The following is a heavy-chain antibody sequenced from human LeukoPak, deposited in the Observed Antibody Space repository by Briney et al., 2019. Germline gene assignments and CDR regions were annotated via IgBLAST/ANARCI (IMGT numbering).Heavy chain of an antibody. J-gene: IGHJ4*02. CDR3: ARDHSSGVTNSLIDQ. V-gene: IGHV3-30-3*01. CDR1: GGFSFSSYA. CDR2: ISYDGSNK. Sequence: PGRSLRLSCAASGGFSFSSYAMHWVRQAPGKGLEWVAGISYDGSNKYSADSVKGRFTISRDNSKNTLYLQMNSLRAEDTAVYYCARDHSSGVTNSLIDQWGQGTLVTVSS. D-gene: IGHD3-10*01.